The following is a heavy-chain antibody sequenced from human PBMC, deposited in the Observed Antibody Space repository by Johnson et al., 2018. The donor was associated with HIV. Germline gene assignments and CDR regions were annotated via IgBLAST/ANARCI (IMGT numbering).Heavy chain of an antibody. D-gene: IGHD6-13*01. CDR2: ISGSGGST. J-gene: IGHJ3*02. CDR1: GFTFSSYG. CDR3: ASSFYQQLRGASDI. V-gene: IGHV3-23*04. Sequence: VQLVESGGGVVQPGGSLRLSCAASGFTFSSYGMHWVRQAPGKGLEWVSAISGSGGSTYYADSVKGRFTISRDNSKNTLYLQMNSLRAEDTAVYYCASSFYQQLRGASDICGQGTMVTVSS.